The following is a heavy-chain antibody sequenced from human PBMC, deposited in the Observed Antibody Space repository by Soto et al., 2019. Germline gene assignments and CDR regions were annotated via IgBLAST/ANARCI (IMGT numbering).Heavy chain of an antibody. Sequence: GGSLRLSCAASGFTFSSYSMNWVRQAPGKGLEWVSSISSSSSYIYYADSVKGRFTISRDNAKNSLYLQMNSLRAEDTAVYYCARAFCSGGSCYLGWFDPWGQGTLVTVSS. D-gene: IGHD2-15*01. CDR3: ARAFCSGGSCYLGWFDP. CDR1: GFTFSSYS. CDR2: ISSSSSYI. J-gene: IGHJ5*02. V-gene: IGHV3-21*01.